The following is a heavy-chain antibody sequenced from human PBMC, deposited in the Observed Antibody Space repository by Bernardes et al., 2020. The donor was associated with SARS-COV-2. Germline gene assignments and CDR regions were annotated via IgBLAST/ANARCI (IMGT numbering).Heavy chain of an antibody. D-gene: IGHD3-22*01. CDR1: GYTFTTYD. Sequence: ASVKVSCKASGYTFTTYDISWVRQAPGQGLEWMGWISAYNGNTNYAQKVQGRVTMTTDTSTSTAYMELRSLRSDDTAVYYCARGASYAGSVYNDYWGQGTLVTVSS. CDR2: ISAYNGNT. V-gene: IGHV1-18*04. CDR3: ARGASYAGSVYNDY. J-gene: IGHJ4*02.